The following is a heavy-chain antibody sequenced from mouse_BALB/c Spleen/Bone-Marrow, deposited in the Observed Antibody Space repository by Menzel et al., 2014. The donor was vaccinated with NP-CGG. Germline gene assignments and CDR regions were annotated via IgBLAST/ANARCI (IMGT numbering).Heavy chain of an antibody. CDR3: ASYYYGSSSFAY. Sequence: VTLNESGAELVKPGASVKLSCTASGFNIKDTYMHWVKQRPEQGLEWIGRIDPANGNTKYDPKFQGKATITADTSSNTAYLQLSSLTSEDTAVYYCASYYYGSSSFAYWGQGTMVTVSA. J-gene: IGHJ3*01. D-gene: IGHD1-1*01. CDR2: IDPANGNT. CDR1: GFNIKDTY. V-gene: IGHV14-3*02.